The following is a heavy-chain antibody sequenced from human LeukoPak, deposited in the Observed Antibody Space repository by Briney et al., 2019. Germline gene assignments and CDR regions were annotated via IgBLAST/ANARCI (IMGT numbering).Heavy chain of an antibody. J-gene: IGHJ4*02. CDR1: GFTFSSYW. CDR3: ARANHQVVPAAPNHIDY. CDR2: IKQDGSEK. D-gene: IGHD2-2*01. V-gene: IGHV3-7*01. Sequence: GGSLRLPCAASGFTFSSYWMSWVRQAPGKGLEWVANIKQDGSEKYYVDSVKGRFTISRDNAKNSLYLQMNSLRAEDTAVYYCARANHQVVPAAPNHIDYWGQGTLVTVSS.